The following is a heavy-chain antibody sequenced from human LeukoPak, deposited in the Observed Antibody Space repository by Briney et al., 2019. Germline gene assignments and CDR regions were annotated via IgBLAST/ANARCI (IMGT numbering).Heavy chain of an antibody. CDR3: ARTEWNYAR. J-gene: IGHJ4*02. V-gene: IGHV4-59*08. CDR1: GGSITSHY. Sequence: SETLSLTCTVSGGSITSHYWCWMRQPPGKGLEWIGYIYYSGSTNYNPSLKSRVTISLDTSKNQFSLKLSSVTAADTAVYYSARTEWNYARWGQGTLVTVSS. CDR2: IYYSGST. D-gene: IGHD1-7*01.